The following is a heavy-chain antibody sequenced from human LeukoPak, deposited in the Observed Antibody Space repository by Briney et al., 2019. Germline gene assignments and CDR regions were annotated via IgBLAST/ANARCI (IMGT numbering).Heavy chain of an antibody. D-gene: IGHD5-12*01. CDR1: GFTFSSSW. CDR2: IKEDGTAK. Sequence: PGGSLRLSCAASGFTFSSSWMAWVRQAPGKGLEWVGNIKEDGTAKNYVVSVRGRFTISRDNAKNLLYLQMNSLRGEDTAVYYCTRDSGYNAFDIWGQGTMVTVSS. J-gene: IGHJ3*02. V-gene: IGHV3-7*01. CDR3: TRDSGYNAFDI.